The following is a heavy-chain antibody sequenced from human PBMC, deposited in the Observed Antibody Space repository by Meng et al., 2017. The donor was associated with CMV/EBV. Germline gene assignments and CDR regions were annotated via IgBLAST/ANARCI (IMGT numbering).Heavy chain of an antibody. Sequence: QVSLVEAGAEVKKPGATGKVSCKASGYTFTGYYMHWVRQAPGQGLEWMGWINPNSGGTNYAQKFQGRVTMTRDTSISTAYMELSRLRSDDTAVYYCARFMSSSWDHYFDYWGQGTLVTVSS. CDR1: GYTFTGYY. J-gene: IGHJ4*02. CDR3: ARFMSSSWDHYFDY. CDR2: INPNSGGT. V-gene: IGHV1-2*02. D-gene: IGHD6-13*01.